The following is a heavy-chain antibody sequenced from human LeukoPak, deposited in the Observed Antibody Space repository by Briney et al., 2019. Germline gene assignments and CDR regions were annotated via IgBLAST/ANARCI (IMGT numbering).Heavy chain of an antibody. CDR1: GFTFSSYA. Sequence: PGGSLRLSCAASGFTFSSYAMSWVRQAPGKGLEWVSAISGSGGSTYYADSVKGRFTISRDNSKNTLYLQMNSLRAEDTAVYYCAKDNWNYVDYYYGMDAWGQGTTVTVSS. CDR2: ISGSGGST. J-gene: IGHJ6*02. D-gene: IGHD1-7*01. V-gene: IGHV3-23*01. CDR3: AKDNWNYVDYYYGMDA.